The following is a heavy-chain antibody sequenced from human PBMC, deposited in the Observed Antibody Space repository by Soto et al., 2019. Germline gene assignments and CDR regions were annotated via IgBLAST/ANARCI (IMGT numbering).Heavy chain of an antibody. V-gene: IGHV1-46*01. Sequence: ASVKVSCKASGYIFTDYYMHWVRQAPGQGLEWMGIINPSGGSTSYAQKFQGRVTMTKNTLYLQMNSLRAEDTAVYYCAKDIGSSGWQYYYYYYGMDVWGQGTTVTVSS. CDR2: INPSGGST. CDR1: GYIFTDYY. CDR3: AKDIGSSGWQYYYYYYGMDV. J-gene: IGHJ6*02. D-gene: IGHD6-19*01.